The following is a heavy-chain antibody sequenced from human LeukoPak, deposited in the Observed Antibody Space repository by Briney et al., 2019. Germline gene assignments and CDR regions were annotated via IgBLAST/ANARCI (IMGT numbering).Heavy chain of an antibody. V-gene: IGHV3-23*01. D-gene: IGHD6-19*01. CDR3: AKDLGRSGWFDFDY. J-gene: IGHJ4*02. CDR1: GFTFNSYA. CDR2: ISGNGGST. Sequence: GGSLRLSCAASGFTFNSYAMSWVRQAPGKGLEWVSTISGNGGSTYYADSVKGRFTISRDNSKNTLYLQMNSLRAEDTAVYYCAKDLGRSGWFDFDYWGQGTLVTVSS.